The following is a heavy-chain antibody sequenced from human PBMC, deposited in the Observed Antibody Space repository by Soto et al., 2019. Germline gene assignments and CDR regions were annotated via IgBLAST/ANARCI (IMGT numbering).Heavy chain of an antibody. D-gene: IGHD2-8*01. CDR3: ARDRIGYCTNGVCYDMTN. CDR2: IYYSGSP. Sequence: SETLSLTCTVSGGSISIGDYYWIWIRHPPGKGLEWIGYIYYSGSPYYNPSLKSRVTISVDTSKNQFSLKLSSVTAADTAVYYCARDRIGYCTNGVCYDMTNWGQGTLVTVSS. V-gene: IGHV4-30-4*01. J-gene: IGHJ4*02. CDR1: GGSISIGDYY.